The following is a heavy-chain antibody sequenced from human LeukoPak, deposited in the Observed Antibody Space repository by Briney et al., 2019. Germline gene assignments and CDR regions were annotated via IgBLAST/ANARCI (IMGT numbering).Heavy chain of an antibody. J-gene: IGHJ5*01. CDR2: IHTDQTIQ. CDR1: GFTFSSYW. Sequence: GGSLRLSCAASGFTFSSYWMHWVRQAPGKGLEWVAYIHTDQTIQYYADSVKGRFTISRDNSKNTLYLQMKPLRSEDTAVYYCGYYNSGSYSTPDSWGQGTQVTVSS. CDR3: GYYNSGSYSTPDS. V-gene: IGHV3-30*02. D-gene: IGHD3-10*01.